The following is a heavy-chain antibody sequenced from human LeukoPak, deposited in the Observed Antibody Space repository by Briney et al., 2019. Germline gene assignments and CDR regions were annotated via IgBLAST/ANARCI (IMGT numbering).Heavy chain of an antibody. Sequence: GGSLRLSCAASGFTFSSYGMHWVRQAPGKGLEWVAVISYDGSNKYYADSVKGRFTISRDNSKNTLYLQMNSLRAEDTAVYYCAKDEESLGSGWYSDAFDIWGQGTMVTVSS. D-gene: IGHD6-19*01. J-gene: IGHJ3*02. CDR3: AKDEESLGSGWYSDAFDI. V-gene: IGHV3-30*18. CDR2: ISYDGSNK. CDR1: GFTFSSYG.